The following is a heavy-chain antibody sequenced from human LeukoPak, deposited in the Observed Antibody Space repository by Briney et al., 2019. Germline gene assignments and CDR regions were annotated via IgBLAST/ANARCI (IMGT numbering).Heavy chain of an antibody. Sequence: GGSLRLSCAASGFTFSDYYMGWIRQAPGKGLECVSYISSGSRYTDYADSVRGRFTISRDNAKNSLYLQMNSLRAEDTAVYYCAKDRFYYDSSGHNFDYWGQGTLVTVSS. D-gene: IGHD3-22*01. J-gene: IGHJ4*02. V-gene: IGHV3-11*05. CDR1: GFTFSDYY. CDR2: ISSGSRYT. CDR3: AKDRFYYDSSGHNFDY.